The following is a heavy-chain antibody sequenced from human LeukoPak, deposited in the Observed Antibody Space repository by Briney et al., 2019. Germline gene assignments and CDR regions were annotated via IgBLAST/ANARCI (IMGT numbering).Heavy chain of an antibody. Sequence: ASVKVSCRASGYTFSSYAISWVRQAPGQGLEWMGGIIPIFGTANYAQKFQGRVTITADESTSTAYMELSSLRSEDTAVYYCARRSSWPANWFDPWGQGTLVTVSS. D-gene: IGHD6-13*01. CDR3: ARRSSWPANWFDP. V-gene: IGHV1-69*13. J-gene: IGHJ5*02. CDR1: GYTFSSYA. CDR2: IIPIFGTA.